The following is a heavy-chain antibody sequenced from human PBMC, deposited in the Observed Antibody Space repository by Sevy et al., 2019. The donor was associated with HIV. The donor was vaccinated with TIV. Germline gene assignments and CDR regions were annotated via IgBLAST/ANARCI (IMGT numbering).Heavy chain of an antibody. J-gene: IGHJ4*02. CDR3: ARGFREGYCGGDCYLDY. V-gene: IGHV3-20*04. D-gene: IGHD2-21*02. Sequence: GGSLRLSCAASGFTFDDYGMSWVRQAPGKGLEWVSGINWNGGSTGYADSVKGRFTISRDNAKNSLYLQMNSLRAEDTALYYCARGFREGYCGGDCYLDYWGQGTLVTVSS. CDR2: INWNGGST. CDR1: GFTFDDYG.